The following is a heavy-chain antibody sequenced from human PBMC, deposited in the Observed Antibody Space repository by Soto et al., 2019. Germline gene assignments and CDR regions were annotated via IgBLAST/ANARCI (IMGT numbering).Heavy chain of an antibody. CDR3: ARPANTVADHFDL. J-gene: IGHJ4*02. Sequence: PXESLMISCQVSGYTFTIYWIGWVRQMPGKGLEWMGIIYPSDSDTRYSPSFQGQVTISADQSINTAYLQWDSLKASDTAIYYCARPANTVADHFDLWGQGTPVTVSS. D-gene: IGHD4-17*01. V-gene: IGHV5-51*01. CDR2: IYPSDSDT. CDR1: GYTFTIYW.